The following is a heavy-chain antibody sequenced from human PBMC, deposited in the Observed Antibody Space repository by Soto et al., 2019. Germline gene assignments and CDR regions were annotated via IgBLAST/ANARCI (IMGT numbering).Heavy chain of an antibody. CDR2: IYYSGTT. V-gene: IGHV4-28*03. CDR3: ARGMTTVTTLDY. D-gene: IGHD4-4*01. J-gene: IGHJ4*02. CDR1: GYSISSSNW. Sequence: SETLSLTCAVSGYSISSSNWWGWIRQPPGKGLEWIGYIYYSGTTYYNPSLKSRVTMSVDTSKNQFSLKLSSVTAADTAVYYCARGMTTVTTLDYWGQGTLVTVSS.